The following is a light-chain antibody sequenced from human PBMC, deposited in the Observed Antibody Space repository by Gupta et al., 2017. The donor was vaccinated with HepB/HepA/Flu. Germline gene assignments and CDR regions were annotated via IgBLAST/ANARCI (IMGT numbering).Light chain of an antibody. CDR1: QSVSSSY. Sequence: PGERVTLSCRASQSVSSSYLTWYQQKPGQAPRLLIYGASTRDTSIPARFSGSGSGKDFTLTISSRQQEDFAVYYCQQNDNLPSITFGRGTKVEIK. CDR2: GAS. V-gene: IGKV3-7*01. CDR3: QQNDNLPSIT. J-gene: IGKJ4*01.